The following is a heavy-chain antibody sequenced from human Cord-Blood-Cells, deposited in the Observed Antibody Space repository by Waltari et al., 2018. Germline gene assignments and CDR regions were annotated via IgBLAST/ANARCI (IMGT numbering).Heavy chain of an antibody. CDR2: IEPGDSDT. V-gene: IGHV5-51*01. CDR1: GYSFTRYW. Sequence: EVQLVQSGAEVKKPGESLKISCKGSGYSFTRYWIGWVRQMPGKGPGLMGIIEPGDSDTRYSPYFRGQITSSADKSISTAYLQWSSMKASYTVMYYCARGSLRVNCFDTWRQGTLVTVSS. CDR3: ARGSLRVNCFDT. J-gene: IGHJ5*02.